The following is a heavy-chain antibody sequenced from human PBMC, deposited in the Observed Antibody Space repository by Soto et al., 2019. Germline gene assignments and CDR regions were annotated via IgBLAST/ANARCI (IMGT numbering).Heavy chain of an antibody. CDR3: ARGCSGSYYSAFDI. Sequence: PGGSLRLSCAASGFTFSSYSMNWVRQAPGKGLEWVSSISSSSSYIYYADSVKGRFTISRDNAKNSLYLQMNSLRAEDTAVYYCARGCSGSYYSAFDICGQGTMVTV. CDR1: GFTFSSYS. D-gene: IGHD1-26*01. V-gene: IGHV3-21*01. J-gene: IGHJ3*02. CDR2: ISSSSSYI.